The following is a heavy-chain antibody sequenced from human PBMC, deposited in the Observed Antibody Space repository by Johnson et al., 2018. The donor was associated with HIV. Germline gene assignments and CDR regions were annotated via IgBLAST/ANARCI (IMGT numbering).Heavy chain of an antibody. CDR3: AKGQSSGYPKDAFDI. J-gene: IGHJ3*02. CDR1: GFTVNSNY. CDR2: IYSGGST. Sequence: MLLVESGGGLVQPGGSLRLSCAASGFTVNSNYMSWVRQAPGKGLEWVSVIYSGGSTYYVDSVKGRFTSSRDNSKNTLYLQMNSLRTEDTAMYYCAKGQSSGYPKDAFDIWGRGTIVTISS. D-gene: IGHD3-22*01. V-gene: IGHV3-66*02.